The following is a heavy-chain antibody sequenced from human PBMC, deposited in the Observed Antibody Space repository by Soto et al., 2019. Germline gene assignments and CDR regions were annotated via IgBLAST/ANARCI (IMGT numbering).Heavy chain of an antibody. V-gene: IGHV3-53*04. CDR2: IYSGGST. CDR3: AREPSYQSIGYLASYGMDV. Sequence: EVQLVESGGGLVQPGGSLRLSCAASGFTVSSNYMSCVRPAPGKGLEWVSVIYSGGSTYYADSVKGRFTISRHNSENPLDLQMNSLRAEDPAVYYGAREPSYQSIGYLASYGMDVWGQGTTVTVSS. CDR1: GFTVSSNY. D-gene: IGHD3-22*01. J-gene: IGHJ6*02.